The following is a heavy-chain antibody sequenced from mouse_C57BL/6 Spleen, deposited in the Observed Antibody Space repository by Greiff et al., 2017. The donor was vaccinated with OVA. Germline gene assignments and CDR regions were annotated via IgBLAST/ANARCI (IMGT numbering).Heavy chain of an antibody. J-gene: IGHJ2*01. D-gene: IGHD2-5*01. CDR1: GYTFTEYT. CDR2: FYPGSGSI. Sequence: VQGVESGAELVKPGASVKLSCKASGYTFTEYTIHWVKQRSGQGLEWIGWFYPGSGSIKYNEKFKDKATLTAAKSSITFYMELSRLTSEDSAVYFCARHEGYSNYVLDYWGQGTTLTVSS. V-gene: IGHV1-62-2*01. CDR3: ARHEGYSNYVLDY.